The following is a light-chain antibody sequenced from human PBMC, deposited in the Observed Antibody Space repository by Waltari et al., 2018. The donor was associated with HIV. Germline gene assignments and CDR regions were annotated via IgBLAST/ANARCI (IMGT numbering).Light chain of an antibody. CDR3: CSYAGSRVFVV. CDR2: EVT. V-gene: IGLV2-23*02. CDR1: GSDVRSSDL. J-gene: IGLJ3*02. Sequence: QSALTQPASVSVSPGQSITLSCTGTGSDVRSSDLFSWYQQHPGKVPKLSISEVTKRPSGISNRFSGSKSGNTASLTISGLQAEDEADYYCCSYAGSRVFVVFGGGTKVSVL.